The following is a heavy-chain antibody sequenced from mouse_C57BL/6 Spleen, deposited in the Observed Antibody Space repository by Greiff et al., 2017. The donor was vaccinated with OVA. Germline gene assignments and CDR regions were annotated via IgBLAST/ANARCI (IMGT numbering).Heavy chain of an antibody. CDR2: ISYDGSN. Sequence: EVQLVESGPGLVKPSQSLSLTCSVTGYSITSGYYWNWIRQFPGNKLEWMGYISYDGSNNYNPSLKNRISITRDTSKNQFFLKLNSVTTEDTATYYCARVPFTTVVEYYFDYWGQGTTLTVSS. CDR3: ARVPFTTVVEYYFDY. CDR1: GYSITSGYY. D-gene: IGHD1-1*01. J-gene: IGHJ2*01. V-gene: IGHV3-6*01.